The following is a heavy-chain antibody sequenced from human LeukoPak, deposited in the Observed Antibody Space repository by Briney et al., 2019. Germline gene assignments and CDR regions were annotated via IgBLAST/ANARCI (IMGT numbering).Heavy chain of an antibody. CDR3: AKDTTYYYDSSGYYPGNYFDY. V-gene: IGHV3-23*01. Sequence: PGGSLRLSCAASGFTFSSYAMSWVRQAPGKGLEWVSAISGSGGSTYYADSVKGRFTISRDNSKNTLYLQMNSLRAEDTAVYYCAKDTTYYYDSSGYYPGNYFDYWGQGTLVTVSS. J-gene: IGHJ4*02. CDR1: GFTFSSYA. D-gene: IGHD3-22*01. CDR2: ISGSGGST.